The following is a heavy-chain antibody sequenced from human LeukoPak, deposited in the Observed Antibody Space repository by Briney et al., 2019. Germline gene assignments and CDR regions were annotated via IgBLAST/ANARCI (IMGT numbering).Heavy chain of an antibody. D-gene: IGHD2-2*01. V-gene: IGHV3-21*01. Sequence: GGSLRLSCAASGFTFSSYSMNWVRQAPGKGLEWVSSISSSSSYIYYADSVKGRFTISRDSAKNSLYLQMNSLRAEDTAVYYCARYVVVPATAFDPWGQGTLVTVSS. CDR2: ISSSSSYI. J-gene: IGHJ5*02. CDR1: GFTFSSYS. CDR3: ARYVVVPATAFDP.